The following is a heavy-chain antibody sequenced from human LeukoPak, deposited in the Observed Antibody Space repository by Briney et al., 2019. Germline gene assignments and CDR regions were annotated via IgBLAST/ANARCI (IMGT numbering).Heavy chain of an antibody. D-gene: IGHD3-22*01. V-gene: IGHV1-46*01. CDR2: INPSGGST. CDR1: GYTFTSYY. CDR3: ARAGSLRRTYYYDSSGRAEYFQH. J-gene: IGHJ1*01. Sequence: ASVKVSCKASGYTFTSYYMHWVRQAPGQGLEWMGIINPSGGSTSYAQKFQGRVTMTRDMSTSTVYMELSSLRSEDTAVYYCARAGSLRRTYYYDSSGRAEYFQHWGQGTLVTVSS.